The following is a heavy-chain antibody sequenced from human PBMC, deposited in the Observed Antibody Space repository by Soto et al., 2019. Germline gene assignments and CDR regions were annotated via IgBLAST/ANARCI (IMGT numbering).Heavy chain of an antibody. J-gene: IGHJ4*02. CDR1: GFIFSDYY. CDR3: ARESSGSNYFDY. D-gene: IGHD6-19*01. CDR2: ISSSSSYT. Sequence: QVQLVESGGGVVQPGRSLRLSCAASGFIFSDYYMSWIRQAPGKGLEWVSYISSSSSYTNYADSVKGRFTISRDNAKNSLYLQMNSLRAEDTAVYYCARESSGSNYFDYWGQGTLVTVSS. V-gene: IGHV3-11*06.